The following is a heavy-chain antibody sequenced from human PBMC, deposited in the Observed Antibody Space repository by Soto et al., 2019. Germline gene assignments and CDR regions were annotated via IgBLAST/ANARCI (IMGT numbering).Heavy chain of an antibody. CDR3: GRSVFR. CDR2: IYYRGHI. J-gene: IGHJ4*02. CDR1: GGSISSGGYY. Sequence: QVQLQESGPGLVKPSQTLSLNCTVSGGSISSGGYYWNWIRQHPGQGLEWIGYIYYRGHIFYNPCLESRVTISVVTSKNLLSLKLGSVTAAYRAGYYAGRSVFRWGLGTGVTVPS. V-gene: IGHV4-31*03.